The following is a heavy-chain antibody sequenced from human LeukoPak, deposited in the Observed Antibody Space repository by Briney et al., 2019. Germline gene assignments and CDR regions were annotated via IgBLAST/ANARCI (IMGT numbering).Heavy chain of an antibody. J-gene: IGHJ4*02. CDR2: ISGSGGNT. Sequence: GGSLRLSCAASGFTFRSYAMSWVRQAPGKGLEWVSAISGSGGNTYYADSVKGRFTISRDNSKNTLYLQMNSLRAEDTAVYFCARVLRGSDILTGYYSYWGQGTLVTVSS. V-gene: IGHV3-23*01. CDR3: ARVLRGSDILTGYYSY. D-gene: IGHD3-9*01. CDR1: GFTFRSYA.